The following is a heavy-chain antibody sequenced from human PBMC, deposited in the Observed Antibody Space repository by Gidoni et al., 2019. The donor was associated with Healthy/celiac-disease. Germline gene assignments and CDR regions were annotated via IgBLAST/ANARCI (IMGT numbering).Heavy chain of an antibody. D-gene: IGHD1-26*01. CDR2: IYPSGGT. Sequence: QVQLQESGPGLVKLAQTLALICTVSGGSISSGSYYWSWIRPPAEKGLEWIGRIYPSGGTSYNPSLKDRVTISVDTSKNQFSLELSSVTAADTAVYYCARVIASGSYWDWGQGTLVTVSS. CDR1: GGSISSGSYY. J-gene: IGHJ4*02. V-gene: IGHV4-61*02. CDR3: ARVIASGSYWD.